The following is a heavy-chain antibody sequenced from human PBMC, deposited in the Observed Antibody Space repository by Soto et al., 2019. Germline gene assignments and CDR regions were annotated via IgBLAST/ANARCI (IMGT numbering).Heavy chain of an antibody. CDR3: ARVFSGGGDYFDY. Sequence: TLSLTCTVSGGSISSYYWSWIRQPPGKGLEWIGYIYYSGSTNYNPSLKSRVTISVDTSKNQFSLKLSSVTAADTAVYYCARVFSGGGDYFDYWGQGTLVTVS. V-gene: IGHV4-59*01. D-gene: IGHD6-19*01. CDR2: IYYSGST. J-gene: IGHJ4*02. CDR1: GGSISSYY.